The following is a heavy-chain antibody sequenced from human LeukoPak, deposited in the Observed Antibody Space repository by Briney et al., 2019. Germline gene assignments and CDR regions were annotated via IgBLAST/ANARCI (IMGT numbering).Heavy chain of an antibody. CDR1: GFTFSSYA. CDR2: ISGSGRDK. Sequence: PGGSLRLSCAASGFTFSSYAMNWVRQAPVKGLAWVSGISGSGRDKYYADSVKGRFTISRDNSKNTLYLKMNSLRTDDTAVYYCANYYSDSSRYFPAFGYGGQGALVSVSS. D-gene: IGHD3-22*01. J-gene: IGHJ4*02. V-gene: IGHV3-23*01. CDR3: ANYYSDSSRYFPAFGY.